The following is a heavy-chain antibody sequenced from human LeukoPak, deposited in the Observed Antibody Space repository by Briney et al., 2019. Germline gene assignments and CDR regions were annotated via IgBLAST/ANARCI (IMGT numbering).Heavy chain of an antibody. J-gene: IGHJ6*02. CDR3: ARDQSRFLRGMDV. Sequence: GGSLRLSCAASGFTVSSNYMSWVRQAPGKGLEWVSVIYSGGSTYYADSVKGRFTISRDNSKNTLYLQMNSLRAEDTAVYYCARDQSRFLRGMDVWGQGSTVTVSS. CDR2: IYSGGST. D-gene: IGHD3-3*01. V-gene: IGHV3-53*01. CDR1: GFTVSSNY.